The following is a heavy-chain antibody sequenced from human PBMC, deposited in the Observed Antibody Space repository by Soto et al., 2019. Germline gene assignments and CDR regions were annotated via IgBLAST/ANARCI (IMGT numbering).Heavy chain of an antibody. V-gene: IGHV3-23*01. J-gene: IGHJ4*02. Sequence: LRLSCAASGFTFSSYAMSWVRQAPGKGLEWVSAISGSGGSTYYADSVKGRFTISRDNSKNTLYLQMNSLRAEDTAVYYCAKDPYDSSGYYYADYWGQGTLVTVSS. CDR2: ISGSGGST. CDR3: AKDPYDSSGYYYADY. CDR1: GFTFSSYA. D-gene: IGHD3-22*01.